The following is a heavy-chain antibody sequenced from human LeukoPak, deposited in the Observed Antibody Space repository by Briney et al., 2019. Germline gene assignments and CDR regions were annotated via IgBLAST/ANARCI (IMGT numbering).Heavy chain of an antibody. Sequence: ASVKVSCKASGYSFSNYDINWVRLRQATGQGPEWMGWMDPHSGDTGSPQRFRGRVSMTWDTSISTAYLELSGLTSDDTAVYYCARGPDTSSWTAEYFQHWGQGTLVTVSS. CDR1: GYSFSNYD. CDR2: MDPHSGDT. J-gene: IGHJ1*01. CDR3: ARGPDTSSWTAEYFQH. D-gene: IGHD6-13*01. V-gene: IGHV1-8*01.